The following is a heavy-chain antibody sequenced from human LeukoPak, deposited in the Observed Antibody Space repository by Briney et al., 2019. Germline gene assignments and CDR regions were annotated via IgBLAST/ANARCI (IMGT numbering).Heavy chain of an antibody. D-gene: IGHD5-24*01. J-gene: IGHJ4*02. CDR1: GSTFSSYT. CDR3: AREERATPDFDY. Sequence: GGSLRLSCAASGSTFSSYTMNWVRQAPGKGLEWVSSITSSSSHIYYADSVKGRFTISRDNAKNTLYLQMNSLRAEDTAVYYCAREERATPDFDYWGQGTLVTVSS. CDR2: ITSSSSHI. V-gene: IGHV3-21*01.